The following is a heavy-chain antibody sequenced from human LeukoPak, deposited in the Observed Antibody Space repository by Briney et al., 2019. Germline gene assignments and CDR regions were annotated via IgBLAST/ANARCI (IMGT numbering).Heavy chain of an antibody. J-gene: IGHJ4*02. D-gene: IGHD1-20*01. CDR1: GYSISSGYY. V-gene: IGHV4-38-2*02. Sequence: TSVTLSLTCTGSGYSISSGYYWGWIRQPPGKGLGWIGSVYHSGSTYYNPSLKIRVTMSVYTSKNQFSMNLSSVTAADASVYYCARGPYNWNVLPLDYWGQGTLVTVCS. CDR2: VYHSGST. CDR3: ARGPYNWNVLPLDY.